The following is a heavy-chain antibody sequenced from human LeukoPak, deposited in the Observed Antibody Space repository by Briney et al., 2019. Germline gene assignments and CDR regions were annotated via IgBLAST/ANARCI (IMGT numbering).Heavy chain of an antibody. CDR1: GFTFSSYS. D-gene: IGHD2-15*01. V-gene: IGHV3-21*01. CDR2: ISSSSSYI. Sequence: PGGSLRLSCAASGFTFSSYSMNWVRQAPGKGLEWVSSISSSSSYIYYADSVKGRFTISRDNAKNSLYLQMNSLRAEDTAVYYCARDNCSGGSCYPDLDYRGQGTLVTVSS. J-gene: IGHJ4*02. CDR3: ARDNCSGGSCYPDLDY.